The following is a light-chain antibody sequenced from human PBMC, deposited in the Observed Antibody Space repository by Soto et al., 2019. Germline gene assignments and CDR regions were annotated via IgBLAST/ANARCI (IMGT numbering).Light chain of an antibody. Sequence: QSVLTQPASVSGAHGQSIAISCTGTSSDVGGYNYVSWYQHHPGKAPKLMVYDVSNRPSGVSNRFSGSKSGNTASLTISGLQAEDEADYYCSSYTSSSTYAFGTGTKVPVL. CDR3: SSYTSSSTYA. V-gene: IGLV2-14*03. CDR1: SSDVGGYNY. CDR2: DVS. J-gene: IGLJ1*01.